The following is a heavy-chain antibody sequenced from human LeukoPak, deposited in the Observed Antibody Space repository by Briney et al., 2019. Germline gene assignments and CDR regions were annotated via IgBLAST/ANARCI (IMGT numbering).Heavy chain of an antibody. V-gene: IGHV3-23*01. CDR3: AKHGGYRLGVVDFDY. CDR1: GFTFSSYA. D-gene: IGHD6-25*01. Sequence: GGSLRLSCTASGFTFSSYAMSWVRQAPGKGLEWVSAISGSGGSTYYADSVNGRFTSAGDNSKNTLYLQTNRLRAEDPAVYYCAKHGGYRLGVVDFDYWGQGTLVTVSS. CDR2: ISGSGGST. J-gene: IGHJ4*02.